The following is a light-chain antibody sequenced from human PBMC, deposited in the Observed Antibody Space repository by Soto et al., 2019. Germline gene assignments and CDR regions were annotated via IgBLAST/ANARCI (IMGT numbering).Light chain of an antibody. CDR2: AAY. J-gene: IGKJ2*01. CDR1: QSISSY. Sequence: DIQMTQSPSSLSASVGDRVTITCRASQSISSYLNWYQQKPGKAPKLLIYAAYSLQSGGPSRFSGSGSGTDFTLNISSLQPEDFATYYCQQSYSTPPYTFGQGTKLEIK. V-gene: IGKV1-39*01. CDR3: QQSYSTPPYT.